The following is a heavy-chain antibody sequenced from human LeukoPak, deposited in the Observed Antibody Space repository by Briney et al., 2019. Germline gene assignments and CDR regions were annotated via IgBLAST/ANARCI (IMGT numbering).Heavy chain of an antibody. CDR3: ARPLMYYYGSETYFWFDP. CDR1: GFTFSTYG. V-gene: IGHV3-23*01. D-gene: IGHD3-10*01. Sequence: PGGSLRLSCEASGFTFSTYGMSWVRQAPGKGLEWVSAISGSGGSTYYADSVKGRVTISRDNSKNTLYLQMNSLRAEDTAVYYCARPLMYYYGSETYFWFDPWGQGTLVSVSS. CDR2: ISGSGGST. J-gene: IGHJ5*02.